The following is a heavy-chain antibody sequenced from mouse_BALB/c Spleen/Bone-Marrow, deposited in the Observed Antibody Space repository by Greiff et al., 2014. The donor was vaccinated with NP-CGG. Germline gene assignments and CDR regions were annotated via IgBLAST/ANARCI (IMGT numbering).Heavy chain of an antibody. CDR3: ARGWLQAWLAY. J-gene: IGHJ3*01. D-gene: IGHD2-3*01. Sequence: EVKVEESGPELVKPGASVKISCKASGYTFSDYNMHWVKQSHGKSLEWIGNIYPYNGGTGYNQKFKRKATLTVDNSSSTAYMELSRMSSEAAAFYQLARGWLQAWLAYWGLGTPVTVSA. CDR2: IYPYNGGT. V-gene: IGHV1S29*02. CDR1: GYTFSDYN.